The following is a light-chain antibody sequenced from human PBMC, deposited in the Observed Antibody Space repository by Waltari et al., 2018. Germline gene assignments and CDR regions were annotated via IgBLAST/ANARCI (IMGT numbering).Light chain of an antibody. CDR2: ETS. CDR1: QGFSTY. Sequence: DIQMTQSPSSLSASAGDTVTITCRASQGFSTYLNWYQQKPGKPPKRLSYETSNLESGVPSRFSGSGSGTDFTLTISSLQPEDFATYYCLQYNSHPWTFGQGTKLEIK. J-gene: IGKJ1*01. V-gene: IGKV1-17*01. CDR3: LQYNSHPWT.